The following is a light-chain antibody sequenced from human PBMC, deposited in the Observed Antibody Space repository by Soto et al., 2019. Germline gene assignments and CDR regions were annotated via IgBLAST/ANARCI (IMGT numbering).Light chain of an antibody. J-gene: IGLJ3*02. CDR2: RND. V-gene: IGLV1-47*01. Sequence: QSVLTQSPSASGTPGERVTISCSGSTSNIGSKFIYWYQQLPGTAPKLLIYRNDQRPLGVPERFSGSKSGTSASLAISGLRSEDEADYHCAAWDDSLSGLVFGGGTKVTVL. CDR3: AAWDDSLSGLV. CDR1: TSNIGSKF.